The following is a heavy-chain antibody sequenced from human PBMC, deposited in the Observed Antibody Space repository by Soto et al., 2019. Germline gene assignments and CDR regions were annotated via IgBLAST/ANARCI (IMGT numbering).Heavy chain of an antibody. CDR1: GFTLSSYG. CDR2: ISYNGNNQ. Sequence: QIQLVESGGGVVQPGASQRLSCAASGFTLSSYGMHWVRQAPGKGLEWVAVISYNGNNQYYADSVRGRFTTSRDNSKSTLYLQMNSLRAEDTAVYYCAKDRGHLAVAAITGGGDFDKWGQGTMVTVSS. CDR3: AKDRGHLAVAAITGGGDFDK. D-gene: IGHD6-19*01. J-gene: IGHJ3*02. V-gene: IGHV3-30*18.